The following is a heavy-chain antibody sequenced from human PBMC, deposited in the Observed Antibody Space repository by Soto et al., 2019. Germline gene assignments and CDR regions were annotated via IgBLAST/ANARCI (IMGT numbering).Heavy chain of an antibody. V-gene: IGHV4-30-4*01. CDR3: ASKSYDSSGYYNY. CDR1: GGSISSGDYY. D-gene: IGHD3-22*01. CDR2: IYYSGST. Sequence: PSETLSLTCTVSGGSISSGDYYWSWIRQPPGKGLEWIGYIYYSGSTYYNPSLKSRVTISVDTSKNQFSLKLSSVTAADTAVYYCASKSYDSSGYYNYWGQGTLVTVSS. J-gene: IGHJ4*02.